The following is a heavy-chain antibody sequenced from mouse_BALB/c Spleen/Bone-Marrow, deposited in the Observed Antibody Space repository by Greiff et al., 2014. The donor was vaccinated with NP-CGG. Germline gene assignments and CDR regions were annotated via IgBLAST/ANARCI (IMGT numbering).Heavy chain of an antibody. J-gene: IGHJ3*01. CDR3: ARFATGSFAY. V-gene: IGHV1-80*01. Sequence: QVHVKQSGAELVRPGSSVKISCKASGYVFTDYWMNWLRQGPGQGLEWIGQIFPVNADTNYKANFKDKVTLTADKSSTTAYMQLNSLTSEDSAVYFCARFATGSFAYWGQGTLVTVSA. CDR1: GYVFTDYW. CDR2: IFPVNADT. D-gene: IGHD1-1*01.